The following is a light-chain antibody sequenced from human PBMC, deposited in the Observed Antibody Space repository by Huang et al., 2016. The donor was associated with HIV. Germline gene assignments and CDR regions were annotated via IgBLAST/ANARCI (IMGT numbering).Light chain of an antibody. Sequence: DILMTQSPSSLSASVGDRVTITCRASQSVSNYLNWYQQKPGKAPKLLIYAASSLQSWVPARFSGSGSGTDFTLTISSLQPDDFATYYCQQSYSTPFYTFGQGTKLEIK. CDR3: QQSYSTPFYT. CDR1: QSVSNY. J-gene: IGKJ2*01. CDR2: AAS. V-gene: IGKV1-39*01.